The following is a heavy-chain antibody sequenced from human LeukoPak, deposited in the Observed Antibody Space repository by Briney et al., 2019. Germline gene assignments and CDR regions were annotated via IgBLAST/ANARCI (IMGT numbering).Heavy chain of an antibody. CDR3: ARELSTWSGDWFDP. CDR1: GYTFTGHY. V-gene: IGHV1-2*02. Sequence: ASVKVSCKTSGYTFTGHYMHWVRQAPGQGLEWMGCINPNSGGTKYARKFQGRVTMTRDTSISTAYMELSRLRSDDTAVYYCARELSTWSGDWFDPWGQGTLVTVSS. J-gene: IGHJ5*02. D-gene: IGHD6-13*01. CDR2: INPNSGGT.